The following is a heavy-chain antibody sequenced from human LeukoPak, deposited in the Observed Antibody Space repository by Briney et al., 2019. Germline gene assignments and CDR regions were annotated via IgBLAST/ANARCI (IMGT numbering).Heavy chain of an antibody. V-gene: IGHV4-34*01. D-gene: IGHD5-12*01. J-gene: IGHJ4*02. CDR3: ARHGRSGYVDY. CDR2: INHSGST. Sequence: SETLSLTCTVYGGSFSGYYWSWIRQPPGQGLEWVGEINHSGSTNYNPSLKSRVTISVDTSKNQFSLKLSSVTAADTAVYYCARHGRSGYVDYWGQGTLVTVSS. CDR1: GGSFSGYY.